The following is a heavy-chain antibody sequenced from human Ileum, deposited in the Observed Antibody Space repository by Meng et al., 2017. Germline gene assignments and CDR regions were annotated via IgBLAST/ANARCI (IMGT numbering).Heavy chain of an antibody. CDR1: GFTFSSYD. D-gene: IGHD2-15*01. Sequence: EVQLLESGGGLGQPGGFLRLSCAASGFTFSSYDMSWVRQAPGKGLEWVSGISSSGGRTDYADSVKGRFTISRDNSKNRLYLQMNSLRVEDTAVYYCAPPKGVVAAATDPVYWGQGTLVTVSS. CDR2: ISSSGGRT. CDR3: APPKGVVAAATDPVY. J-gene: IGHJ4*02. V-gene: IGHV3-23*01.